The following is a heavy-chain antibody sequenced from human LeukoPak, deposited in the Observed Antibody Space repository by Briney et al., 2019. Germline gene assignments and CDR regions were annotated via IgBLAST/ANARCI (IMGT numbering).Heavy chain of an antibody. CDR2: IHNTGNA. J-gene: IGHJ3*02. CDR3: AREVGDADTTYSDAFDI. V-gene: IGHV4-30-4*08. Sequence: SETLSLTCTVSGGSFGSGDYYWSWVRQPPGKGREWIGYIHNTGNAYYNPSLKSRVTVSIDTSRNQFSLKVTSVTAADTAVYYCAREVGDADTTYSDAFDIWGQGTMVTVSS. CDR1: GGSFGSGDYY. D-gene: IGHD1-26*01.